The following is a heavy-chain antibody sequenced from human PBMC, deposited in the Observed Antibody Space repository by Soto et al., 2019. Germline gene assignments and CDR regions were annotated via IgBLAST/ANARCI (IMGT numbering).Heavy chain of an antibody. CDR1: GFTFSSYA. J-gene: IGHJ4*02. D-gene: IGHD6-13*01. CDR3: ARDQTGITTAGGGRIDY. V-gene: IGHV3-30-3*01. Sequence: QVQLVESGGGVVQPGRSLRLSCAASGFTFSSYAMHWVRQAPGKGLECVAVISYDGSNKYYADSVKGRFTISRDNSKNTLYLQMNSLRAEDTAVFYGARDQTGITTAGGGRIDYWGQGSLVTVSS. CDR2: ISYDGSNK.